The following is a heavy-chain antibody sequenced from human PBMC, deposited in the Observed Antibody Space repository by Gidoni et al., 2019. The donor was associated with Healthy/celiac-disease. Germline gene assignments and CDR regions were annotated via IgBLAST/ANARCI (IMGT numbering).Heavy chain of an antibody. CDR1: GATFSSSA. J-gene: IGHJ6*02. CDR3: ASPLGDWSGGSCPYFQYYYYGMDV. V-gene: IGHV1-69*01. CDR2: VIPIFGTA. Sequence: QVQLVQSGAEVKKPGSSVKVSCKASGATFSSSAISWVRQAPGQGLEWMGGVIPIFGTANDGQKFQGRGTITADESTSTAYMELSSPGSEDTAVYYCASPLGDWSGGSCPYFQYYYYGMDVWGQGTTVTVSS. D-gene: IGHD2-15*01.